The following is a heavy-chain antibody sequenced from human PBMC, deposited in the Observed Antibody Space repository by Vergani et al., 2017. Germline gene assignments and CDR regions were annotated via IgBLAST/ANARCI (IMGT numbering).Heavy chain of an antibody. D-gene: IGHD2-15*01. CDR2: IYYSGST. CDR3: ASAVVVASTRWYFDL. CDR1: GGSISSSSYY. Sequence: QLQLQESGPGLVKPSETLSLTCTVSGGSISSSSYYWGWIRQPPGKGLEWIGSIYYSGSTYYNPSLKSRVTISVDTSKCQFSLKLSSVSAADTAVYYCASAVVVASTRWYFDLWGRGTLVTVSS. J-gene: IGHJ2*01. V-gene: IGHV4-39*01.